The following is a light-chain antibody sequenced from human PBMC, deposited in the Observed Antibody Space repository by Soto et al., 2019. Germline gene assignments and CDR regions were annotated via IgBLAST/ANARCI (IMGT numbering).Light chain of an antibody. CDR1: QNVDNY. V-gene: IGKV3-20*01. CDR2: GAS. CDR3: QQHDSLPIT. Sequence: DIVLTQSPGTLSLSPGGNATLSCRASQNVDNYLAWYQHKPGQAPRLLSSGASRRATGIPDRFSGAGSGTDFTLTISRLEPEDFALYYCQQHDSLPITFGQGTRLEIK. J-gene: IGKJ5*01.